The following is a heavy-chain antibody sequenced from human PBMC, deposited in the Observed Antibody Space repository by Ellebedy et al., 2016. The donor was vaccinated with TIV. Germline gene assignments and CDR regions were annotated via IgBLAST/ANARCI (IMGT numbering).Heavy chain of an antibody. CDR1: GGSISSSSYY. D-gene: IGHD2-8*01. J-gene: IGHJ6*02. Sequence: GSLRLSCTVSGGSISSSSYYWGWIRQPPGKGLEWIGSIYYSGSTYYNPSLKSRVTMSIDTSKSQFSVRLSSVTAADTALYYCAREVYVAGSHHYGLDVWGRGTTVTVSS. CDR2: IYYSGST. CDR3: AREVYVAGSHHYGLDV. V-gene: IGHV4-39*07.